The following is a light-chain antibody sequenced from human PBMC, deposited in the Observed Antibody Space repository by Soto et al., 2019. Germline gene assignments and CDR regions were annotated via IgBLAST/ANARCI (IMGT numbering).Light chain of an antibody. J-gene: IGKJ4*01. CDR3: MQSTYLPLT. V-gene: IGKV2D-29*01. CDR2: EVS. CDR1: QSLIHTDGKDH. Sequence: VLSQTPLSLSVTPGQPASISCRSNQSLIHTDGKDHLYWFLQKPGQPPQLLIYEVSNRFSGVTEMFSGSGSGTDFTLNISRLEAEDVGVYYCMQSTYLPLTFGGGTKVDIK.